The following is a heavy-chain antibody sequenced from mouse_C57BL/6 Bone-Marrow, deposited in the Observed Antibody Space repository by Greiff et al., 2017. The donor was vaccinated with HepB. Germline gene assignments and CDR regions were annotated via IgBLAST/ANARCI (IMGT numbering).Heavy chain of an antibody. CDR3: TTVNYGRGFDV. D-gene: IGHD1-1*01. Sequence: VHVKQSGAELVRPGASVKLSCTASGFNIKDYYMHWVKQRPEQGLEWIGRIDPEDGDTEYAPKFQGKATMTADTSSNTAYLQLSSLTSEDTAVYYCTTVNYGRGFDVWGTGTTVTVSS. CDR1: GFNIKDYY. CDR2: IDPEDGDT. V-gene: IGHV14-1*01. J-gene: IGHJ1*03.